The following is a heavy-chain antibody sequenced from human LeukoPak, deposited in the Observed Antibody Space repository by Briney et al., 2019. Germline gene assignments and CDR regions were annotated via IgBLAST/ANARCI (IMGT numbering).Heavy chain of an antibody. CDR1: GFSFNSYA. J-gene: IGHJ6*02. Sequence: PGGSLRLSCAASGFSFNSYAMSWVRQAPGKGLEWVSAVSGRGERTYYADFVQGRFSISRDNSKDTVYLQMNSLRAGDTAIYYCANQLGLYDSGWSWTYHFFGVDVWGQGTTVTVSS. CDR3: ANQLGLYDSGWSWTYHFFGVDV. CDR2: VSGRGERT. D-gene: IGHD6-19*01. V-gene: IGHV3-23*01.